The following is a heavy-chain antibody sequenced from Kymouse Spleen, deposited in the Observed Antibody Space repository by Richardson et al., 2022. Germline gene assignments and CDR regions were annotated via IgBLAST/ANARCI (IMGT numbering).Heavy chain of an antibody. V-gene: IGHV4-61*01. J-gene: IGHJ6*02. Sequence: QVQLQESGPGLVKPSETLSLTCTVSGGSVSSGSYYWSWIRQPPGKGLEWIGYIYYSGSTNYNPSLKSRVTISVDTSKNQFSLKLSSVTAADTAVYYCARGDWNDGYYYYYGMDVWGQGTTVTVSS. D-gene: IGHD1-1*01,IGHD1-20*01. CDR2: IYYSGST. CDR3: ARGDWNDGYYYYYGMDV. CDR1: GGSVSSGSYY.